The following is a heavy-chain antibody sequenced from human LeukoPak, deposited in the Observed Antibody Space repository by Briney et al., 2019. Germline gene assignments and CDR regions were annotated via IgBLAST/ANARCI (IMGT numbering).Heavy chain of an antibody. D-gene: IGHD5-18*01. V-gene: IGHV1-18*01. Sequence: ASVKVSCKASGYSFTSYGISWVRQAPGQGLEWMGLINAYNGNTYYAQKLQGRVTMTTDTSTSTAYMELRSLRSDDTAVYYCAREGEGDSSCDYSGQGSLVTVCS. CDR3: AREGEGDSSCDY. CDR2: INAYNGNT. CDR1: GYSFTSYG. J-gene: IGHJ4*02.